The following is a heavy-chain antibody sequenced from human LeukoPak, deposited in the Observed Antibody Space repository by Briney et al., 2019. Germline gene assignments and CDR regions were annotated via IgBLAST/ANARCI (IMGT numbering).Heavy chain of an antibody. D-gene: IGHD2-15*01. J-gene: IGHJ4*02. CDR2: IRNKANSYTT. CDR1: GFTFSDHY. Sequence: GGSLRLSCAASGFTFSDHYMDWVRQAPGKGLEWVGRIRNKANSYTTEYAASVKGRFTISRDDSKTSLYLQMNNLKTEDTAVYYCTTDTRRVVVPKWGQGTLVTVSS. V-gene: IGHV3-72*01. CDR3: TTDTRRVVVPK.